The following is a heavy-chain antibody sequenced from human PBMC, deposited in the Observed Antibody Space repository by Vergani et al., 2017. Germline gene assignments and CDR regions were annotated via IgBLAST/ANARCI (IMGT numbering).Heavy chain of an antibody. V-gene: IGHV4-61*02. CDR3: ARDRQAAGTGWFDP. J-gene: IGHJ5*02. CDR2: IYTSGST. CDR1: GGSISSGGYY. D-gene: IGHD6-13*01. Sequence: QVQLQESGPGLVKPSQTLSLTCTVSGGSISSGGYYWSWIRQPAGKGLEWIGRIYTSGSTNYNPSLKSRVTMSVDTSKNQFSLKLSSVTAADTAVDYWARDRQAAGTGWFDPWGQGTLVTGAS.